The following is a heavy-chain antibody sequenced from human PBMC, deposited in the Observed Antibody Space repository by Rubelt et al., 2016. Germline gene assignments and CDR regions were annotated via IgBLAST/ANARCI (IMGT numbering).Heavy chain of an antibody. Sequence: QVQLVQSGAEVKKPGASVKASCKASGYTFTSYGISWVRQAPGQGLEWMGWISAYNGNTNYAQKLPGRVTMTTDTSTSTAYMELRSLRSDDTAVYYCARDLPPFRRYNWNFPLDYWGQGTLVTVSS. CDR3: ARDLPPFRRYNWNFPLDY. D-gene: IGHD1-7*01. V-gene: IGHV1-18*01. CDR1: GYTFTSYG. J-gene: IGHJ4*02. CDR2: ISAYNGNT.